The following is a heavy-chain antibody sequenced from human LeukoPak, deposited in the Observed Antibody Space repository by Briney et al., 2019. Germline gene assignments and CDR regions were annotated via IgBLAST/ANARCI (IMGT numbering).Heavy chain of an antibody. CDR1: GLTFSSYA. Sequence: PGGSLRLSRAASGLTFSSYAMSWVRQAPGKGLEWVSAISGSGGSTYYADSVKGRFTISRDNSKNTLYLQMNSLRAEDTAVYYCARVSGEQLGFDYWGQGTLVTVSS. CDR2: ISGSGGST. J-gene: IGHJ4*02. V-gene: IGHV3-23*01. CDR3: ARVSGEQLGFDY. D-gene: IGHD6-13*01.